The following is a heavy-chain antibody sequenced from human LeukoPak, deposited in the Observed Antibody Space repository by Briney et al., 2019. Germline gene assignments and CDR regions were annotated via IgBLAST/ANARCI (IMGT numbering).Heavy chain of an antibody. J-gene: IGHJ4*02. CDR1: GFTLSNHW. CDR3: ARDLRFWDY. V-gene: IGHV3-7*01. Sequence: GGSLRLSCAASGFTLSNHWMIWVRQAPGKGLECVANIKQDGTEKYYLDSVKGRLTISRDNAKNSLYLQMNSLRVEDTAVYYCARDLRFWDYWGQGTLVTVSS. D-gene: IGHD3-3*01. CDR2: IKQDGTEK.